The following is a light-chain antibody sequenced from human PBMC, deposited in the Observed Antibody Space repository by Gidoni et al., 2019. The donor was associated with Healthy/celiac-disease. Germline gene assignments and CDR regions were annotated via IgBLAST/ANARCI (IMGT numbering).Light chain of an antibody. V-gene: IGKV1-39*01. Sequence: DTKMTQPPSSLSASVGDRVTITCRASQRISSYLKWYQQKPGKDPKLLIYAASSLQSGDPSRFSGSGSGTDFTLTIGSLQPLYFATCYCQQSYSTPRTFXQXTKLEIK. J-gene: IGKJ2*02. CDR2: AAS. CDR3: QQSYSTPRT. CDR1: QRISSY.